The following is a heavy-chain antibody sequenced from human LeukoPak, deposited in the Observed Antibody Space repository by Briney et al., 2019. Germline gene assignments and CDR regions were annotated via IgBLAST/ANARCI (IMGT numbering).Heavy chain of an antibody. CDR3: AKGNTVTPDY. CDR2: ITTDGSRT. V-gene: IGHV3-23*01. J-gene: IGHJ4*02. CDR1: GFTFSSYA. Sequence: GGSLRLSCAASGFTFSSYAMSWVRQAPGKGLEWVSAITTDGSRTYNADSVKGRFTISRDNSKNTLYLQMNSLRAEDTAVYYCAKGNTVTPDYWGQGTLVTVSS. D-gene: IGHD4-17*01.